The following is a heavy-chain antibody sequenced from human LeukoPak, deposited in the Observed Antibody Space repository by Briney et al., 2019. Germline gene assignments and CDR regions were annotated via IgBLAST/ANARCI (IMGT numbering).Heavy chain of an antibody. J-gene: IGHJ4*02. CDR3: ARLSAAGVDY. V-gene: IGHV4-59*01. Sequence: SETLSLTCTVSGGSISSYYWSWIRQPPGKGLEWIGYIYYSGSTNYNPSLKSRVTISVDTSKNQFSLKLSSVTAADTAVYYCARLSAAGVDYWGQGTLVTVSS. CDR2: IYYSGST. CDR1: GGSISSYY. D-gene: IGHD6-13*01.